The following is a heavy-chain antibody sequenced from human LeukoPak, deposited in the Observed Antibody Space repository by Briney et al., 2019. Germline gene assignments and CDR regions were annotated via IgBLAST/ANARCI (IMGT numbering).Heavy chain of an antibody. Sequence: PGGSLRLSCAASGFTVSSNYMSWVRQAPGKGLEWVSVIYRGGSTYYADSVKGRFTISRDNSKNTVYLQMNSLRAEDTAVYYCARVLSGYYYDAFDFWGQGTMVTVSS. CDR2: IYRGGST. J-gene: IGHJ3*01. V-gene: IGHV3-53*01. CDR1: GFTVSSNY. D-gene: IGHD3-22*01. CDR3: ARVLSGYYYDAFDF.